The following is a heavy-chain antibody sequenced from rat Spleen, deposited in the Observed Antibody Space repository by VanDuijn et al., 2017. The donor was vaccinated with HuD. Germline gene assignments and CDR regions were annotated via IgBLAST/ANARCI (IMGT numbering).Heavy chain of an antibody. CDR3: ARGPFYNNYDWFAY. CDR1: GFTFSDYY. D-gene: IGHD1-10*01. J-gene: IGHJ3*01. V-gene: IGHV5-7*01. Sequence: EVQPVESGGGLMQPGKSLKLSCAASGFTFSDYYMAWVRQAPTKGLEWVATISYDGSSTSYRDSVKGRFTISRDNAKSTLYLQMVSLRSEDTATYYCARGPFYNNYDWFAYWGQGTLVTVSS. CDR2: ISYDGSST.